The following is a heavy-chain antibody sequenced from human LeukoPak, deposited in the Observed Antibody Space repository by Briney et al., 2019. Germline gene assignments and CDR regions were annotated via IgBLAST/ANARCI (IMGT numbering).Heavy chain of an antibody. CDR3: AKLALYYYDSSGHFDY. CDR1: GFTFSDYG. V-gene: IGHV3-30*02. Sequence: PGGSLRLSCAASGFTFSDYGMHWVRQAPGKGMEWVAYIRYDGSKKYYADSVKGRFTISRDNSKNTLYLQVSSLTTEDTAVYYCAKLALYYYDSSGHFDYWGQGTLVTVSS. CDR2: IRYDGSKK. J-gene: IGHJ4*02. D-gene: IGHD3-22*01.